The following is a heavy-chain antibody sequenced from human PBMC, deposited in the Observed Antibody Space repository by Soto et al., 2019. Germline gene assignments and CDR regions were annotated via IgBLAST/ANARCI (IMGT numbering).Heavy chain of an antibody. D-gene: IGHD6-19*01. CDR1: GGSTSSGGYS. CDR2: ISHSGST. V-gene: IGHV4-30-2*01. CDR3: ARGGLLPDY. J-gene: IGHJ4*02. Sequence: QLQLQESGSGLVKPSQTLSLTCAVSGGSTSSGGYSWSWLRQPPGKGLEWIGYISHSGSTYYNPSLKSRVTISVDTSKYPFSLRLSSVTAADTSVYYCARGGLLPDYWGQGTLVTVSS.